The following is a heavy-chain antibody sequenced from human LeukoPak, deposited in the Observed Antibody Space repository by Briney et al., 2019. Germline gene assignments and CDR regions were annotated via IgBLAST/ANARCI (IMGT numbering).Heavy chain of an antibody. D-gene: IGHD6-13*01. V-gene: IGHV3-7*01. J-gene: IGHJ4*02. CDR1: GFTFSSYW. CDR3: VRAGGSSWSDF. CDR2: INQDGSEN. Sequence: GGSLGLSCAASGFTFSSYWMSWVRQSPGKGLEWVANINQDGSENHYVDSVKGRFTISRDNAKNSVFVQMNGLRVEDTAVYYCVRAGGSSWSDFWGQGTLVTVSS.